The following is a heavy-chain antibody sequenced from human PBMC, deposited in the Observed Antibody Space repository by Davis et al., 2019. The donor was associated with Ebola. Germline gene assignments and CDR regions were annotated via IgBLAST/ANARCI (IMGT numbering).Heavy chain of an antibody. Sequence: SVKVSCKASGGTFSSYAISWVRQAPGQGLEWMGRIIPILGIANYAQKFQGRVTITADKSTSTAYMELSSLRSEDTAVYYCARGLGSGWDFDYWGQGTLVTVSS. CDR2: IIPILGIA. V-gene: IGHV1-69*04. D-gene: IGHD6-19*01. CDR3: ARGLGSGWDFDY. CDR1: GGTFSSYA. J-gene: IGHJ4*02.